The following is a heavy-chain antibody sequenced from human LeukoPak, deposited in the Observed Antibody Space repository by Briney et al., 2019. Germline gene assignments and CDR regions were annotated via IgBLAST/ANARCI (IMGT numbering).Heavy chain of an antibody. CDR1: GGTFSSYA. D-gene: IGHD3-10*01. V-gene: IGHV1-69*05. J-gene: IGHJ4*02. CDR3: AREDTDTSGDY. Sequence: SVKVSCKASGGTFSSYAISWVRQAPGQGLEWMGRIIPIFGTANYAQKFQGRVTITTDESTSTAYMELSSLRSKDTAVYYCAREDTDTSGDYWGQGTLVTVSS. CDR2: IIPIFGTA.